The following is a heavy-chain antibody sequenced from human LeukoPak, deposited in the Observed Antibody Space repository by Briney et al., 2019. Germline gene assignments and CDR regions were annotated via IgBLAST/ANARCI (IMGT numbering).Heavy chain of an antibody. CDR3: ARNRGDWPQGAFDI. D-gene: IGHD2-21*02. J-gene: IGHJ3*02. CDR2: ISSSGSTI. CDR1: GFTFSDYY. Sequence: GGSLRLSCAASGFTFSDYYMSWIRQAPGKGLEWVSYISSSGSTIYYADSVKGRFTVSRDNAKNSLYLQMNSLRAEDTAVYYCARNRGDWPQGAFDIWGQGTMVTVSS. V-gene: IGHV3-11*04.